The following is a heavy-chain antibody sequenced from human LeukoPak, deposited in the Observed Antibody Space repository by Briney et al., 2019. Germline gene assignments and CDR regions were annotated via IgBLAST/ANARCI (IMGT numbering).Heavy chain of an antibody. J-gene: IGHJ5*01. CDR3: ARVPPLVGRPFDS. CDR2: ISYRGST. V-gene: IGHV4-31*03. D-gene: IGHD2-15*01. CDR1: GXSVSSGDHY. Sequence: PSETLSLTCTVSGXSVSSGDHYWSWIRQHPERGLEWIGYISYRGSTYHSSSLRSRVSISIDASNNQFSLKLTSAAAADTAVYYCARVPPLVGRPFDSWGQGTLVTVSS.